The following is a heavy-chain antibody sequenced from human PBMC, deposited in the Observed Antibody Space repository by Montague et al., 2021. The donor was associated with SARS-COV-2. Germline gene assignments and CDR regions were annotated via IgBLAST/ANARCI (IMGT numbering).Heavy chain of an antibody. Sequence: SETLSLTCEVSGGSIRSYYWSWIRQSPGKGLEWIGYVHYTGSTKYNPSFKTRVTLSLDTPKNHFSLRLNSVTAADTAVYYCARAQNICFIANCVNYFDLWGLGALVSVSS. D-gene: IGHD1-1*01. V-gene: IGHV4-59*01. CDR2: VHYTGST. J-gene: IGHJ4*02. CDR3: ARAQNICFIANCVNYFDL. CDR1: GGSIRSYY.